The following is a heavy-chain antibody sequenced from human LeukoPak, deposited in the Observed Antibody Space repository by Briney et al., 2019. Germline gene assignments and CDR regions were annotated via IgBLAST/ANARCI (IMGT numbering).Heavy chain of an antibody. Sequence: SETLSLTCAVSGYSISSGYYWGWIRQPPGKGLEWIGSIYHSGSTYYNPSLKSRVTISVDTSKNQFSLKLSSVTAADTAVYYCASRSSYFDYCGQGTLVTVSS. V-gene: IGHV4-38-2*01. J-gene: IGHJ4*02. CDR3: ASRSSYFDY. CDR1: GYSISSGYY. CDR2: IYHSGST.